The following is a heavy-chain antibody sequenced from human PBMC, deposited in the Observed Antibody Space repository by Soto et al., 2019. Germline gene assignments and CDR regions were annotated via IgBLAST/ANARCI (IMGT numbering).Heavy chain of an antibody. V-gene: IGHV4-61*08. J-gene: IGHJ4*02. D-gene: IGHD6-19*01. Sequence: SETLSLTCTVSGGSITSGGYYWSWIRQPPGKGLEWIGYIYYSGSTNYNPSLKSRVTISVDTSKNQFSLKLSSVTAADTAVYYCARLLYSSGWYPFDYWGQGTLVTVSS. CDR2: IYYSGST. CDR3: ARLLYSSGWYPFDY. CDR1: GGSITSGGYY.